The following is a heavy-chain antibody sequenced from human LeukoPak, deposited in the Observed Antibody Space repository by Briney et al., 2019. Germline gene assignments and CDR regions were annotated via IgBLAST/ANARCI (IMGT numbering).Heavy chain of an antibody. CDR3: ARQHSGGSILYYYYYMDV. V-gene: IGHV4-39*01. J-gene: IGHJ6*03. CDR2: IYYSGST. Sequence: SETLSLTCTVSGGSISSSSYYWGWIRQPPGKGLEWIGSIYYSGSTYYNPSLKSRVTISVDTSKNQFSLKLSSVTAADTAVYYCARQHSGGSILYYYYYMDVWGKGTTVTISS. D-gene: IGHD2-15*01. CDR1: GGSISSSSYY.